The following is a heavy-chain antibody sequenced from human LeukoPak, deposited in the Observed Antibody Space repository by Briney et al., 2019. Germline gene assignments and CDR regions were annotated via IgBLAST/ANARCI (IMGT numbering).Heavy chain of an antibody. CDR2: ISANSGNT. Sequence: ASVKVSCKPSGYSFTRNGISWVRQAPGQGLEWMAWISANSGNTNYAQNFQDRVTLTTDTSTSTAYMELRSLRSDDTAVYHCARDVNYAFDYWGQGTLVTVSS. CDR1: GYSFTRNG. J-gene: IGHJ4*02. CDR3: ARDVNYAFDY. V-gene: IGHV1-18*01. D-gene: IGHD3-16*01.